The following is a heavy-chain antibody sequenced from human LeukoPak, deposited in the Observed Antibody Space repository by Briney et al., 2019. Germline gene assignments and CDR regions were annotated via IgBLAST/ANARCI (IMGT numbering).Heavy chain of an antibody. Sequence: GGSLRLSCAASGFTFNNYAMSWVRQAPGKGLEWASGISGSGGSTYYADSVKGRFTISRDNSKNTLYLQMNSLRAEDTAMYSCATLLLGVGGDYWGQGTLVTVSS. J-gene: IGHJ4*02. CDR1: GFTFNNYA. CDR3: ATLLLGVGGDY. D-gene: IGHD3-16*01. V-gene: IGHV3-23*01. CDR2: ISGSGGST.